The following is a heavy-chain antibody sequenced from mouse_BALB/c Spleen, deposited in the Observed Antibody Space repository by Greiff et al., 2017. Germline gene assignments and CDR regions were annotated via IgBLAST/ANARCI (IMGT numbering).Heavy chain of an antibody. CDR3: AREGGSSYGAFAY. CDR2: IDPSDSET. D-gene: IGHD1-1*01. Sequence: QVQLQQSGPQLVRPGASVKISCKASGYSFTSYWMHWVKQRPGQGLEWIGMIDPSDSETRLNQKFKDKATLTVDKSSSTAYMQLSSPTSEDSAVCYSAREGGSSYGAFAYWGQGTLVTVSA. CDR1: GYSFTSYW. J-gene: IGHJ3*01. V-gene: IGHV1S126*01.